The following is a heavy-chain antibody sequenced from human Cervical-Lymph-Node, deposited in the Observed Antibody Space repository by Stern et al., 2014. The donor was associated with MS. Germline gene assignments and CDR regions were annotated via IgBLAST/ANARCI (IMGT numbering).Heavy chain of an antibody. Sequence: QLQLQESGPGLVKPSETLSLTCSVSGGSISSYYWNWIRQPPGKGLEWIANVHYSGTTNYNPSLTNSVTILLDTSMNKISLKMTSVTAADTAVYYCAGSGTYYPDYWGQGILVTVSS. CDR1: GGSISSYY. CDR2: VHYSGTT. CDR3: AGSGTYYPDY. V-gene: IGHV4-59*08. J-gene: IGHJ4*02. D-gene: IGHD3-3*01.